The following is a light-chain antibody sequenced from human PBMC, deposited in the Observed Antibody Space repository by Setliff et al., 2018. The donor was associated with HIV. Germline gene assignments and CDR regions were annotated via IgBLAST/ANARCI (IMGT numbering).Light chain of an antibody. CDR2: DDS. V-gene: IGLV3-21*03. CDR3: QVWDSSSDHLVV. Sequence: SYELTQSPSVSAAPGKTARITCGGSYIGSKSVHWYQQKPGQAPVLVVYDDSDRPSGIPERFSGSKSGNTATLTISRVEAGDEADYYCQVWDSSSDHLVVFGGGTQLTVL. J-gene: IGLJ2*01. CDR1: YIGSKS.